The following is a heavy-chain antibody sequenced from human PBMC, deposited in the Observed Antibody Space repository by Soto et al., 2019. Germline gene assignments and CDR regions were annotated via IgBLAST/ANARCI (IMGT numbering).Heavy chain of an antibody. V-gene: IGHV4-30-4*01. CDR2: IYYSGST. CDR1: GGSTSSGAYY. CDR3: ARGPRTVTYFDY. D-gene: IGHD4-4*01. J-gene: IGHJ4*02. Sequence: SETLSLTCTVSGGSTSSGAYYWSWVRQPPGKGLEWIGYIYYSGSTYYNPSLKSRVTISVDTSKNQFSLKLSSVAAADTAVYYCARGPRTVTYFDYWGQGTLVTVSS.